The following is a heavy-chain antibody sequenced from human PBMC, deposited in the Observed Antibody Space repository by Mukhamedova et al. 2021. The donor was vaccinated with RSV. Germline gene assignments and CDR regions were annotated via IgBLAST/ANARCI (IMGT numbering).Heavy chain of an antibody. Sequence: STYAMHWVRQAPGKGLEWVAVISHDGATKYHAESVKGRLIISRDNSENTLYLQMHSLRVEYTSVYYCARPYDNWSVNFGAGWFDP. CDR2: ISHDGATK. CDR3: ARPYDNWSVNFGAGWFDP. D-gene: IGHD3-3*01. V-gene: IGHV3-30-3*01. J-gene: IGHJ5*02. CDR1: STYA.